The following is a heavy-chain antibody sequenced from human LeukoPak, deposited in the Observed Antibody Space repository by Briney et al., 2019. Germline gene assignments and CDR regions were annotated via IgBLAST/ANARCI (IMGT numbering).Heavy chain of an antibody. V-gene: IGHV3-74*01. Sequence: GGSLRLSCAASGFTFSSYWMHWVRQVPGKGLVWVSRINSDGSSTSYADSVKGRFTISRDNSKNTLYLQVNSLRAEDAAVYYCVKTQLYNNNGLHWGQGTLVTVSS. J-gene: IGHJ4*02. D-gene: IGHD1-14*01. CDR1: GFTFSSYW. CDR2: INSDGSST. CDR3: VKTQLYNNNGLH.